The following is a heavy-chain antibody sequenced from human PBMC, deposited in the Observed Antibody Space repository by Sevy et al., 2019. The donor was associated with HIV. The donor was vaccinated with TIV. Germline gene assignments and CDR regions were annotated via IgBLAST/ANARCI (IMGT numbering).Heavy chain of an antibody. CDR3: ALERLSSDVAEYFQN. V-gene: IGHV3-30-3*01. Sequence: GGCLRLSCAASGFTFNRYSMHWVRQAPGKGLEWVATISFDATNKHYPDSVKGRFTISRDNFQNSLFLQMDSLRPKDTAVYYCALERLSSDVAEYFQNWGQGTLVTVSS. D-gene: IGHD1-1*01. CDR2: ISFDATNK. CDR1: GFTFNRYS. J-gene: IGHJ1*01.